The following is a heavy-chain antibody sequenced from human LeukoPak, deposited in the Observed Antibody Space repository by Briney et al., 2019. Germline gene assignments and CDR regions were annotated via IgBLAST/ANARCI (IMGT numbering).Heavy chain of an antibody. CDR3: AKEYRGIQLWTYFDY. CDR1: GFTFSSYA. Sequence: PGGSLRLSCAASGFTFSSYAMSWVRQAPGKGLEWVSAISGSGGSTYYADSVKGRFTVSRDNSKNTLYLQMNSLRAEDTAVYYCAKEYRGIQLWTYFDYWGQGTLVTVSS. V-gene: IGHV3-23*01. D-gene: IGHD5-18*01. CDR2: ISGSGGST. J-gene: IGHJ4*02.